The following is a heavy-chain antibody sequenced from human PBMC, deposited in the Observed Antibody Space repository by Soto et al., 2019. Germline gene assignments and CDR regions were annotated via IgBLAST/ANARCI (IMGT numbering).Heavy chain of an antibody. CDR3: ARVISSRWDPFYYSYGMDV. CDR2: TYYRSKWYN. V-gene: IGHV6-1*01. D-gene: IGHD6-13*01. CDR1: GDSVSSNSAA. Sequence: SQTLSLTCAISGDSVSSNSAAWNWIRQSPSRGLEWLGRTYYRSKWYNDYAVSVKSRITINPDTSKNQFSLQLNSVTPEDTAVYYCARVISSRWDPFYYSYGMDVWGQGTTVTVSS. J-gene: IGHJ6*02.